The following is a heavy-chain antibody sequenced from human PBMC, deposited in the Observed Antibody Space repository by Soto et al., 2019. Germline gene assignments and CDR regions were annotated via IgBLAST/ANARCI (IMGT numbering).Heavy chain of an antibody. D-gene: IGHD1-26*01. Sequence: SETLSLTCTVSGGSISSGGYYWSWIRQHPGKGLEWIGYIYYSGGTYYDPSLKSRVTISVDTSKNQFSLKLSSVTAADTAVYYCAREYSGSYSQDYGMDVWGQGTTVTVSS. V-gene: IGHV4-31*03. J-gene: IGHJ6*02. CDR3: AREYSGSYSQDYGMDV. CDR2: IYYSGGT. CDR1: GGSISSGGYY.